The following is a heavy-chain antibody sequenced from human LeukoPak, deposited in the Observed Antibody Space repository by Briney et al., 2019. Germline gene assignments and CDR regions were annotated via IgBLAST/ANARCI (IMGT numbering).Heavy chain of an antibody. CDR2: IYYSGGTT. Sequence: SETLSLTCTVSGGSISSSRYYWGWIRQPPGKGLEWIGSIYYSGGTTYYNPSLKSRVTISVDTSKNQFSLKLSSVTAADTAVYYCARPIAAEPYYYYYMDVWGKGTTVTVSS. J-gene: IGHJ6*03. D-gene: IGHD6-13*01. CDR3: ARPIAAEPYYYYYMDV. V-gene: IGHV4-39*07. CDR1: GGSISSSRYY.